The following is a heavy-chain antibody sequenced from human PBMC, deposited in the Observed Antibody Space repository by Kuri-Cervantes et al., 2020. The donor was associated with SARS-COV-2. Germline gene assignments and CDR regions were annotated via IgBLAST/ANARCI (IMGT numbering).Heavy chain of an antibody. Sequence: SVKVSCKASGGTFSSYAISWVRQAPGQGLEWMGGIIPIFGTANYAQKFQGRVTITADESTSTAYMELSSLRSEDTAVYYCAGGFDYGDYPYYYGMDVWGQGTTVTVSS. V-gene: IGHV1-69*13. CDR1: GGTFSSYA. D-gene: IGHD4-17*01. CDR3: AGGFDYGDYPYYYGMDV. CDR2: IIPIFGTA. J-gene: IGHJ6*02.